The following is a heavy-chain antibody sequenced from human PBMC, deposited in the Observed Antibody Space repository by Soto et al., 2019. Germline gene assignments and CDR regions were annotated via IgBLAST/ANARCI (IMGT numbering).Heavy chain of an antibody. CDR3: ARYSSPGGAFDI. Sequence: SVKVSCKASGGTFSSYAISWVRQAPGQGLEWMGGIIPIFGTANYAQKFQGRVTITADESTSTAYMELSSLRSEDTAVYYCARYSSPGGAFDIWGQGTMVTVSS. D-gene: IGHD6-13*01. J-gene: IGHJ3*02. V-gene: IGHV1-69*13. CDR1: GGTFSSYA. CDR2: IIPIFGTA.